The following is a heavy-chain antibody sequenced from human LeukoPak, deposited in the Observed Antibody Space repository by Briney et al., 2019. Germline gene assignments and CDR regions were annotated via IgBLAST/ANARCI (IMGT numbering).Heavy chain of an antibody. CDR1: GFTFSSYS. Sequence: GGSLRLSCAASGFTFSSYSMNWVRQAPGKGPEWVSYISSSSSTIYYADSVKGRFTISRDNAKNSLYLQMNSLRAEDTAVYYCASPPYGDYEGDAFDIWGQGTMVTVSS. V-gene: IGHV3-48*04. D-gene: IGHD4-17*01. CDR3: ASPPYGDYEGDAFDI. J-gene: IGHJ3*02. CDR2: ISSSSSTI.